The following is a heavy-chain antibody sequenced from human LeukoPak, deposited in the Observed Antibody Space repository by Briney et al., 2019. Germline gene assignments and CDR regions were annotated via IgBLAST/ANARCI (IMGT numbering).Heavy chain of an antibody. CDR3: ARDRKYYYHMDV. J-gene: IGHJ6*03. CDR2: IYHSGST. D-gene: IGHD1-14*01. Sequence: KPSETLSLTCTVSGYSISSGYYWGWIRQPPGKGLEWIGSIYHSGSTYYNPSLKGRVTISVDTSKNQFSLKLSSLTAADTALYYCARDRKYYYHMDVWGKGTTVTVSS. CDR1: GYSISSGYY. V-gene: IGHV4-38-2*02.